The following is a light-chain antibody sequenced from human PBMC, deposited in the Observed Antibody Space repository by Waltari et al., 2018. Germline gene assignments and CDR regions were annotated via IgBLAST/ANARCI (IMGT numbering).Light chain of an antibody. CDR1: SSNIGAGYD. J-gene: IGLJ2*01. CDR3: QSYDSSLSGSV. V-gene: IGLV1-40*01. Sequence: QSGLTQPPSVSGAPGPSVTISCTGSSSNIGAGYDVHWYQLLPGTAPKLLIYGNSNRPSGFPDRFAGCKSGTSASLAITGLQAEDEAGYYCQSYDSSLSGSVFGGGTKLTVL. CDR2: GNS.